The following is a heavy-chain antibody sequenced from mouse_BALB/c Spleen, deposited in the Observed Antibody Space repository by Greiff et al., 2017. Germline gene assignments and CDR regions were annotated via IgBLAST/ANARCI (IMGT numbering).Heavy chain of an antibody. Sequence: VQLQESGPDLVAPSQSLSITCTVSGFSLTSYGVHWVRQPPGKGLEWLVVIWSDGSTTYNSALKSRLSISKDNSKSQVFLKMNSLQTDDTAMYYCARHDPPYYAMDYWGQGTSVTVSS. CDR3: ARHDPPYYAMDY. CDR2: IWSDGST. J-gene: IGHJ4*01. CDR1: GFSLTSYG. V-gene: IGHV2-6-2*01.